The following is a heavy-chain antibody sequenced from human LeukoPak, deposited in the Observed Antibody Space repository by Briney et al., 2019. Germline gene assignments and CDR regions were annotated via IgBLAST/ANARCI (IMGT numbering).Heavy chain of an antibody. D-gene: IGHD3-10*01. CDR3: ATLLLDYYGSGSYHFDY. CDR1: GYTFTGYY. CDR2: ISPNSGAT. J-gene: IGHJ4*02. Sequence: GASVKVSCKASGYTFTGYYMHWVRQAPGQGLEWMGWISPNSGATNYAQKFQGRVTMTRDTSISTAYMELSRLRSDDTAVYYCATLLLDYYGSGSYHFDYWGQGTLVTVSS. V-gene: IGHV1-2*02.